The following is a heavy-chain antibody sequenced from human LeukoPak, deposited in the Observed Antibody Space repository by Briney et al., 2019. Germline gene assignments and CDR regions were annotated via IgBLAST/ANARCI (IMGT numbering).Heavy chain of an antibody. J-gene: IGHJ4*02. CDR3: ARERYYDSSGSNYFDY. D-gene: IGHD3-22*01. CDR1: GFTFSSYA. Sequence: GGSLRLSCAASGFTFSSYAMSWVRQAPGKGLEWVSVIYSGGSTYYSDSVKGRFTISRDSSKNTLYLQMNSLRAEDTAVYYCARERYYDSSGSNYFDYWGQGTLVTVSS. V-gene: IGHV3-53*01. CDR2: IYSGGST.